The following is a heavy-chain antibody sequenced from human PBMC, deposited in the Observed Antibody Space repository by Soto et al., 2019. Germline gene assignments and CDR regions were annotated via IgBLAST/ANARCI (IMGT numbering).Heavy chain of an antibody. Sequence: ASVKVSCKASGYTFTSYYMHWVRQAPGQGLEWMGIINPSGDSTSYAQKFQGRVTMTRDTSTSTVYMELSSLRSEDTAVYYCASSVGELSPPLHWGQGTLVTVSS. CDR2: INPSGDST. D-gene: IGHD3-16*02. J-gene: IGHJ4*02. CDR1: GYTFTSYY. V-gene: IGHV1-46*01. CDR3: ASSVGELSPPLH.